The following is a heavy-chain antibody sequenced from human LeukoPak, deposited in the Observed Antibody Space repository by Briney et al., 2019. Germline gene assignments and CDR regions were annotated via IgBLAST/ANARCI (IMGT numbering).Heavy chain of an antibody. V-gene: IGHV3-74*01. D-gene: IGHD2-15*01. J-gene: IGHJ5*02. Sequence: GGSLRLSCAVSGFTSNTYWMHWVRQAPGKGLVWVSRINDDGTYTVYADSVKGRFTISRDSSKNTLYLQMNSLRAEDTAVYYCARDGRGDYCSGGSCLMFDPWGQGTLVTVSS. CDR1: GFTSNTYW. CDR2: INDDGTYT. CDR3: ARDGRGDYCSGGSCLMFDP.